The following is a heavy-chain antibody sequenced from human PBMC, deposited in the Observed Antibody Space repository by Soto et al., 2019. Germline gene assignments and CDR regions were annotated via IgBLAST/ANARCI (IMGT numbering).Heavy chain of an antibody. CDR1: GFTFSSYG. D-gene: IGHD6-19*01. CDR3: AKGFLAVAPKYYYYYYGTDV. CDR2: IWYDGSNK. J-gene: IGHJ6*02. Sequence: GGSLRLSCAASGFTFSSYGMHWVRQAPGKGLEWVAVIWYDGSNKYYADSVKGRFTISRDNSKNTLYLQMNSLRAEDTAVYYCAKGFLAVAPKYYYYYYGTDVWGQGTTVTVSS. V-gene: IGHV3-30*02.